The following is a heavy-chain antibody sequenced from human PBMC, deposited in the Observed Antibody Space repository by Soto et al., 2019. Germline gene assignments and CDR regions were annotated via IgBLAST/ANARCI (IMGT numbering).Heavy chain of an antibody. CDR1: GFTFSSYA. CDR3: ARGPGYYFDY. J-gene: IGHJ4*02. Sequence: EVQLVESGGGLVQPGGSLRLSCAASGFTFSSYAMHWVRQAPGKGLEYVSAICSNGGSTYYANSVKGRFTISRDNSKNTLYLQMGSLRAEDMAVYYCARGPGYYFDYWGQGTLVTVSS. V-gene: IGHV3-64*01. CDR2: ICSNGGST.